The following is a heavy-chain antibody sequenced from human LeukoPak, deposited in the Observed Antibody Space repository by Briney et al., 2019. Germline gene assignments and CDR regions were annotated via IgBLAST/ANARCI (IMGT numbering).Heavy chain of an antibody. CDR3: ATDLYCSSTSCYGGYYYYGMDV. J-gene: IGHJ6*04. D-gene: IGHD2-2*01. CDR2: FDPEDGET. CDR1: GYTLTELS. Sequence: ASVKVSCKVSGYTLTELSMHWVRQAPGKGLGWMGGFDPEDGETIYAQKFQGRVTMTEDTSTDTAYMELSSLRSEDTAVYYCATDLYCSSTSCYGGYYYYGMDVWGKGTTVTVSS. V-gene: IGHV1-24*01.